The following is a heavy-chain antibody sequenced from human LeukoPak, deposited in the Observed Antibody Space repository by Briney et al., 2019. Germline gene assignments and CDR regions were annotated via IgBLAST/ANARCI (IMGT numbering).Heavy chain of an antibody. Sequence: PGESLKISCKAIGYSFTNYWIAWVRPMPGKGLEWMGIIFPGDSDTTYSPSFQGQVTISVDNSISTAYLQRSSLKASATAKYYCARTEYREYYYYYIDVWGQGTTVTVSS. D-gene: IGHD2/OR15-2a*01. CDR1: GYSFTNYW. CDR2: IFPGDSDT. V-gene: IGHV5-51*01. J-gene: IGHJ6*02. CDR3: ARTEYREYYYYYIDV.